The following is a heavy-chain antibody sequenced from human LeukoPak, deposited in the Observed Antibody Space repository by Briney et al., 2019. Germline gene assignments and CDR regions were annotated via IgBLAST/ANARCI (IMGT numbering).Heavy chain of an antibody. J-gene: IGHJ4*02. D-gene: IGHD6-6*01. CDR2: INPNSGGT. Sequence: ASVKVSCKASGYTFTGYYMHWVRQTPGQGLEWMGWINPNSGGTNYAQKFQGRVTMTRDTSISTAYMELSRLRSDDTAVYYCARGYSSSSLIDYWGQGTLVTVSS. CDR1: GYTFTGYY. CDR3: ARGYSSSSLIDY. V-gene: IGHV1-2*02.